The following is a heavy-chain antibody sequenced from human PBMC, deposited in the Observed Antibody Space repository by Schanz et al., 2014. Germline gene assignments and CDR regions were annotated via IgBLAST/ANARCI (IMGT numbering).Heavy chain of an antibody. J-gene: IGHJ2*01. D-gene: IGHD2-21*02. CDR2: MNESHSTI. CDR3: AKDLGVDCGDGCFNWYFDL. CDR1: GITFSSHS. V-gene: IGHV3-48*04. Sequence: EVHLVESGGGLVQPGGSLRLSCAASGITFSSHSFNWVRQAPGKGLEWVSAMNESHSTIYYADSVRGRFFISRDNAKNSLYRQMKSLRVDDTAVYFCAKDLGVDCGDGCFNWYFDLWGRGTLVTVSS.